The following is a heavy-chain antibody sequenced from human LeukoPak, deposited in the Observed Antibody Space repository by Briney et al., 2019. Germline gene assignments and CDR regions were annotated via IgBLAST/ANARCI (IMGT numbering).Heavy chain of an antibody. CDR3: ARGRSAADIVVVPAAKADFDI. Sequence: SETLSLTCAVYGGSFSGYYWSWIRQPPGKGPEWIGEINHSGSTNYNPSLKSRVTISVDTSKNQFSLKLSSVTAADTAVYYCARGRSAADIVVVPAAKADFDIWGQGTMVTVSS. CDR2: INHSGST. D-gene: IGHD2-2*01. V-gene: IGHV4-34*01. CDR1: GGSFSGYY. J-gene: IGHJ3*02.